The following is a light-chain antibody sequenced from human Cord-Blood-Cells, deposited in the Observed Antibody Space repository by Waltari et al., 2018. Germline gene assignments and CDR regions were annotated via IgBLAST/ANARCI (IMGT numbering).Light chain of an antibody. CDR2: EVS. V-gene: IGLV2-14*01. J-gene: IGLJ1*01. CDR3: SSYTSSSTLV. Sequence: QSALTQPASVSGSPGQSITISRTGTSSDVGGYNYVSCYQQHPGKAPKLMIYEVSNRPSGVSNRFSGSKSGNTASLTISGLQAEDEADYYCSSYTSSSTLVFGTGTKVTVL. CDR1: SSDVGGYNY.